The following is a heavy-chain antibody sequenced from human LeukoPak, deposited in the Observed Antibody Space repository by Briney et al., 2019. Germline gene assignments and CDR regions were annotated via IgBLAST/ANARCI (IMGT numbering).Heavy chain of an antibody. Sequence: SETLSLTCAVYGGSFSGYYWSWIRQPPGKGLEWIGEINHSGSTNYNPSLKSRVTISVDTSKNQFSLKLSSVTAADTAVYYCARGKTYTIFGVATPFDYWAREPWSPSPQ. J-gene: IGHJ4*02. CDR2: INHSGST. V-gene: IGHV4-34*01. D-gene: IGHD3-3*01. CDR3: ARGKTYTIFGVATPFDY. CDR1: GGSFSGYY.